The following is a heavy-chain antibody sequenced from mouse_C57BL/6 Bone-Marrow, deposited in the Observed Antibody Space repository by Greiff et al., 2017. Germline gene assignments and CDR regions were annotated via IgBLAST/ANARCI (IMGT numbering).Heavy chain of an antibody. Sequence: EVQLQQSGPELVKPGASVKMSCKASGYTFTSYVMTWVKQTPGQGLEWIGYIYPDNDGTKYNEKFKGKATLTSDKSSSNAYMEISSLTSEDAAVYYYARRRYYYGSSFWFSYWGQGTLVTVSA. D-gene: IGHD1-1*01. CDR1: GYTFTSYV. CDR3: ARRRYYYGSSFWFSY. CDR2: IYPDNDGT. J-gene: IGHJ3*01. V-gene: IGHV1-14*01.